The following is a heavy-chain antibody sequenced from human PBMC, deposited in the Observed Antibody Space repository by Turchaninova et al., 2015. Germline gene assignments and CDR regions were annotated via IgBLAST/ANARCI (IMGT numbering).Heavy chain of an antibody. Sequence: GGSLRLSCEASGFTFSTYPMGWVRQAPGKGLEWVSAISGDSGSAYYADSVKGRFTISRDNYKNTLYLHMNSLRAEDTAVYYCAKLPYISTWYGFDHWGQGTLVPVSS. CDR2: ISGDSGSA. J-gene: IGHJ4*02. D-gene: IGHD6-13*01. V-gene: IGHV3-23*01. CDR3: AKLPYISTWYGFDH. CDR1: GFTFSTYP.